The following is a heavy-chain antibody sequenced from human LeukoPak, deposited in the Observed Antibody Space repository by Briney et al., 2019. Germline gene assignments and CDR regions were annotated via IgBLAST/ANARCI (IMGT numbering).Heavy chain of an antibody. CDR2: VYTTGNT. D-gene: IGHD3-10*01. Sequence: SETLSLACAVYGGSFSGYYWSWIRQPAGKGLEWIGRVYTTGNTNYNPSLQSRVTMSVDTSKNQFSLKLSSVTAADTAVYYCASGGPITMVRGVRNDYWGQGTLVTVSS. CDR3: ASGGPITMVRGVRNDY. V-gene: IGHV4-59*10. CDR1: GGSFSGYY. J-gene: IGHJ4*02.